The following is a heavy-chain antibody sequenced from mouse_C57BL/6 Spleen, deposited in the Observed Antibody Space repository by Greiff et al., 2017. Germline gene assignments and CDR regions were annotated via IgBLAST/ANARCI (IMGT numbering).Heavy chain of an antibody. CDR2: ISSGSSTI. D-gene: IGHD1-1*01. CDR3: ARGYGNAMDY. CDR1: GFTFSDYG. Sequence: EVQLKESGGGLVKPGGSLKLSCAASGFTFSDYGMHWVRQAPEKGLEWVAYISSGSSTIYYADTVKGRFTISRDNAKNTLFLQMTSLRSEDTAMYYCARGYGNAMDYWGQGTSVTVSS. V-gene: IGHV5-17*01. J-gene: IGHJ4*01.